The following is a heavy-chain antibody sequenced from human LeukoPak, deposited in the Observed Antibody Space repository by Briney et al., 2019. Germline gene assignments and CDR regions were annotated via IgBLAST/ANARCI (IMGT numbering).Heavy chain of an antibody. D-gene: IGHD5-18*01. J-gene: IGHJ4*02. CDR2: ISHSGKS. CDR1: GYSISSGYY. V-gene: IGHV4-38-2*02. Sequence: SETLSLTCTVSGYSISSGYYWGWIRQPPGKGLEWIGEISHSGKSKYNPSLKTRVTISVDPSKNQFSLKLSSVTAADTAVYYCARDYQGGYGDKTVDYWGQGTLVTVSS. CDR3: ARDYQGGYGDKTVDY.